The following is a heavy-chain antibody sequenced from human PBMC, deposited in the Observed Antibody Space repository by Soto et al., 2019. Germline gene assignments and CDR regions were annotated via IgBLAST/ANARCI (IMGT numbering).Heavy chain of an antibody. J-gene: IGHJ4*02. CDR2: ISWNSGSI. CDR3: AKDHTLSSTGLTRGPFDY. CDR1: GFTFDDYA. Sequence: GGSLRLSCAASGFTFDDYAMHWVRQAPGKGLEWVSGISWNSGSIGYADSVKGRFTISRDNAKNSLYLQMNSLRAEDTALYYCAKDHTLSSTGLTRGPFDYWGQGTLVTVSS. V-gene: IGHV3-9*01. D-gene: IGHD6-6*01.